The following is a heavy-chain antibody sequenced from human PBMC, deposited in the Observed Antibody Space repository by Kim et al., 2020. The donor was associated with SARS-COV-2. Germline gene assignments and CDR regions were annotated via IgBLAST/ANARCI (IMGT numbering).Heavy chain of an antibody. V-gene: IGHV3-30*18. Sequence: GGSLRLSCAASGFTFSTFAMHWVRQAPGKGLEWVAVITSDGTHRYYSESVKGRFTISRDNSKFTLSLQMNSLRPEDTAVYFCTKGTDMRVGDVGSGMDV. CDR3: TKGTDMRVGDVGSGMDV. J-gene: IGHJ6*01. CDR1: GFTFSTFA. CDR2: ITSDGTHR. D-gene: IGHD3-22*01.